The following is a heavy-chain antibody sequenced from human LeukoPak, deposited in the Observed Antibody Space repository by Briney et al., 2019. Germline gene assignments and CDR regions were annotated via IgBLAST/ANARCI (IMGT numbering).Heavy chain of an antibody. J-gene: IGHJ4*02. Sequence: SETLSLTCTVSGGSISSVSNSWGWIRQPPGKGLEWIGSIYQSGSTYYNPPLKSRVTISVDTSKNQISLKLTSVTVADTAVYYCARDHPGYSSGWFDYWGQGTLVTVSS. V-gene: IGHV4-39*02. D-gene: IGHD6-19*01. CDR1: GGSISSVSNS. CDR3: ARDHPGYSSGWFDY. CDR2: IYQSGST.